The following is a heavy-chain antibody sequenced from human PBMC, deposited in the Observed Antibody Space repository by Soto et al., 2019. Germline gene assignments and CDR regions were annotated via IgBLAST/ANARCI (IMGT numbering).Heavy chain of an antibody. CDR1: GYTFTSYY. Sequence: QVQLVQSGAEVKKPGASVKASCKASGYTFTSYYMHWVRQAPGQGLEWMGIINPSGGSTSYAQKFQGRVTMTRDTSTSTVYMELSSLRSEDTAVYYCASRAGSGSYLDYWGQGTLVTVSS. D-gene: IGHD3-10*01. CDR3: ASRAGSGSYLDY. CDR2: INPSGGST. V-gene: IGHV1-46*03. J-gene: IGHJ4*02.